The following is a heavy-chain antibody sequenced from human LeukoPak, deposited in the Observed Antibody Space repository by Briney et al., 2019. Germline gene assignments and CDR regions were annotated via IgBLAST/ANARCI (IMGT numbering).Heavy chain of an antibody. J-gene: IGHJ1*01. V-gene: IGHV5-10-1*01. CDR2: IDPSDSYT. CDR1: GYSFTSYW. D-gene: IGHD3-16*01. CDR3: ASAPVTDLGVAEYFQH. Sequence: GESLKISCKGSGYSFTSYWISWVRQMPGKGLEWMGRIDPSDSYTNYSPSFQGHVTISADKSISTAYLQWSSLKASDTAMYYCASAPVTDLGVAEYFQHWGQGTLVTVSS.